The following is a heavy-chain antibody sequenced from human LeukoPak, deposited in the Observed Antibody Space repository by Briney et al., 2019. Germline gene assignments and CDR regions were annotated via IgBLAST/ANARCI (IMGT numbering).Heavy chain of an antibody. CDR2: ISSSSSTI. V-gene: IGHV3-48*02. D-gene: IGHD5-18*01. CDR1: GFTFSSYS. CDR3: ARDGPWIQLSWAFDY. J-gene: IGHJ4*02. Sequence: PGGSLRLSCAASGFTFSSYSMNWVRQAPGKGLEWVSYISSSSSTIYYADSVKGRFTISRDNAKNSLYLQMNSLRDEDTAVYYCARDGPWIQLSWAFDYWGQGTLVTVSS.